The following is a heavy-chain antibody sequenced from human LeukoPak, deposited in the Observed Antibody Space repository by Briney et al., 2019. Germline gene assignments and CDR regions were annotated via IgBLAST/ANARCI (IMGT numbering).Heavy chain of an antibody. CDR1: GFTFSRYG. V-gene: IGHV3-21*04. J-gene: IGHJ5*01. D-gene: IGHD6-25*01. CDR3: ARDGSGFGWFDS. CDR2: IRSSNNYT. Sequence: GGSLRLSCAASGFTFSRYGMHWVRQAPGKGLEWVSNIRSSNNYTNYADSVKGRFTISRDNAKNSLSLQMNSLRAEDTAVYYCARDGSGFGWFDSWGQGTLVTVSS.